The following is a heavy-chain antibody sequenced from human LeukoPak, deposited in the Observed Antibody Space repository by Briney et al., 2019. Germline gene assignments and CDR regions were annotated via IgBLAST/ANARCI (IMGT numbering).Heavy chain of an antibody. D-gene: IGHD4-17*01. CDR2: ISSSSSYI. Sequence: GGSLRLSCAASGFTFSSYSMNWVRQAPGKGLEWVSSISSSSSYIYYADSVKGRFTISRDNAKNSLYLQMNSLRAEDTAVYYCARDWRGYGDKYYYYYYMDVWGKGTTVTVSS. V-gene: IGHV3-21*01. J-gene: IGHJ6*03. CDR1: GFTFSSYS. CDR3: ARDWRGYGDKYYYYYYMDV.